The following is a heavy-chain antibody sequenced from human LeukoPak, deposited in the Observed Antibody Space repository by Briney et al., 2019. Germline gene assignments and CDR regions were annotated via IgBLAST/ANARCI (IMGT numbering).Heavy chain of an antibody. CDR1: GFTFSSYA. CDR2: ISGSGGST. D-gene: IGHD3-10*01. CDR3: AILLYYYGSGS. Sequence: GGSLRLSCAASGFTFSSYAMSWVRQAPRKGLEWVSAISGSGGSTYYADSVEGRFTISRDNSKNTLYLQMNSLRAEDTAVYYCAILLYYYGSGSWGQGTLVTVSS. V-gene: IGHV3-23*01. J-gene: IGHJ5*02.